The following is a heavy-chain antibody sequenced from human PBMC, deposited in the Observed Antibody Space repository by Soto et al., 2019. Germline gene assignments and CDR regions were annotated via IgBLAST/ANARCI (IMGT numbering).Heavy chain of an antibody. CDR3: ARHGDYVSMDV. J-gene: IGHJ6*03. Sequence: GGSLRLSCAASGFTFSSYWMSWVRQAPGKGLEWVANIKQDGTEKYYVDSVKGRFTISRDNAKNSLYLQMNSLGAEDTAVYNCARHGDYVSMDVWGKGTTVTVSS. D-gene: IGHD4-17*01. CDR2: IKQDGTEK. V-gene: IGHV3-7*01. CDR1: GFTFSSYW.